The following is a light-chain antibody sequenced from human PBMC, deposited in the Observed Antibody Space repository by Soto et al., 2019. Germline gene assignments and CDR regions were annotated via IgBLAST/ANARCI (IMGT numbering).Light chain of an antibody. J-gene: IGLJ2*01. CDR2: ENN. Sequence: HSVLTQPPSVSAAPGQKVTISCSGSSSNIGHNYVSWYQQLPGTAHKLLIYENNKRPSGIPDRFSGSKSGTSATLGITGLQTGDEADYYSGTWASSLSAVVVGGGTQLTVL. CDR3: GTWASSLSAVV. V-gene: IGLV1-51*02. CDR1: SSNIGHNY.